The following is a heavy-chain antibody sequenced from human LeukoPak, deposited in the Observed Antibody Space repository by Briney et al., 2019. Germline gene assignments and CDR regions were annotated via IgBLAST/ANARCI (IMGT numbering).Heavy chain of an antibody. CDR2: FDPEDGET. CDR1: GYTLTELS. CDR3: ARDPVYYYYYMDV. J-gene: IGHJ6*03. V-gene: IGHV1-24*01. Sequence: ASVKVSCKVSGYTLTELSIYWVRQAPGKGLEWMGGFDPEDGETIYGQKFQGRVTMTEDTSTDTAYMELSRLRSDDTAVYYCARDPVYYYYYMDVWGKGTTVTVSS.